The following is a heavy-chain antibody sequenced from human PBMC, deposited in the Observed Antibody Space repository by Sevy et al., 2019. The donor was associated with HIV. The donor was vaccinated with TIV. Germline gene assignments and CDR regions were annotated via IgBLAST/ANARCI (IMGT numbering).Heavy chain of an antibody. CDR1: GGSISSGGYS. V-gene: IGHV4-30-2*01. D-gene: IGHD2-21*01. Sequence: SETLSLTCAVSGGSISSGGYSWSWIRQPPGKGLEWIGYIYHSGSTYYNPSLNSRVTISVDRSKTQFSLKLSSVTAADTAVYYCARGIRGNNWFDPWGQGTRVTVSS. J-gene: IGHJ5*02. CDR3: ARGIRGNNWFDP. CDR2: IYHSGST.